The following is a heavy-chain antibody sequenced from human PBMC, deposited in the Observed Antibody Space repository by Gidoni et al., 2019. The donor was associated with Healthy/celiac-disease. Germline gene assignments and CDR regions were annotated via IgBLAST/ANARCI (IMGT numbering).Heavy chain of an antibody. D-gene: IGHD1-26*01. CDR1: GLTFSSYA. J-gene: IGHJ4*02. V-gene: IGHV3-23*01. CDR3: AKESTAYSGYY. CDR2: ISGSGGST. Sequence: QLLESGGGLVQPGGSVRLSCEASGLTFSSYAMGWVRQAPGKGLEWVSAISGSGGSTYSADSGKGRFTISRDNSKNTLYLQRNSLRAEDTAVYYCAKESTAYSGYYWGQGTLVTVSS.